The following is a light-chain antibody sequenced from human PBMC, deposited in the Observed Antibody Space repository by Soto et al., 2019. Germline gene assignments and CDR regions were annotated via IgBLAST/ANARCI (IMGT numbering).Light chain of an antibody. Sequence: IQLTQSPSSLSASVGDRVTITCRASQGISSSLAWYQQQPGKAPKLLIYAASTLQSGVPSRFSGSGSGTDFTLTISSLQPEDFATYYCQQSYSTSWTFGQGTKVDIK. J-gene: IGKJ1*01. V-gene: IGKV1-9*01. CDR1: QGISSS. CDR2: AAS. CDR3: QQSYSTSWT.